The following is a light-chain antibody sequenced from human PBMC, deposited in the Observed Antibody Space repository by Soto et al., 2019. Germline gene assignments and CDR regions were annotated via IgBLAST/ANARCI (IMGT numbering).Light chain of an antibody. Sequence: EIVLTQSPGTLSLSPGERATLSCRASQSISTYLAWYQQKPGQAPRLLIYEATKRANGIPARFSGSGSGTDFSLTISSLEPEDFAVYYCQQRDSWPSTLGGGTKVDVK. V-gene: IGKV3-11*01. J-gene: IGKJ4*01. CDR2: EAT. CDR1: QSISTY. CDR3: QQRDSWPST.